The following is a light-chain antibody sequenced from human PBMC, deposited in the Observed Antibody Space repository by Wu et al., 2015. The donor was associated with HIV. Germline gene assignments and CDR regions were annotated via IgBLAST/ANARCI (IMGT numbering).Light chain of an antibody. CDR3: QQYNNWPVT. Sequence: EIVMTQSPATLSVSPGARATLSCRASQSVSSNLAWYQQKPGQAPRLLIYGASTRATGIPARFSGSGSGTEFTLTISGLQSEDFAVYYCQQYNNWPVTFGQGAKVGIK. J-gene: IGKJ1*01. CDR1: QSVSSN. V-gene: IGKV3-15*01. CDR2: GAS.